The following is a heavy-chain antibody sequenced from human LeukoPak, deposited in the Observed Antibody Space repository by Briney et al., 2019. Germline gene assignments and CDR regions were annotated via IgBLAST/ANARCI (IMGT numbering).Heavy chain of an antibody. D-gene: IGHD2-2*01. Sequence: SETLSLTCTVSGGSISSYYWSWIRQPPGKGLEWIGYIYYSGSTNYNPSLKSRVTISVDTSKNQFSLKLSSVTAADTAVYYCAGDIVVVPAALDYYYYMDVWGEGTTVTVSS. CDR1: GGSISSYY. J-gene: IGHJ6*03. V-gene: IGHV4-59*01. CDR2: IYYSGST. CDR3: AGDIVVVPAALDYYYYMDV.